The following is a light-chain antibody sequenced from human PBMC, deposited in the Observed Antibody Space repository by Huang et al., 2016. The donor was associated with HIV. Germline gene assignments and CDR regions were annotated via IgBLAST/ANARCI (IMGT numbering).Light chain of an antibody. J-gene: IGKJ1*01. CDR1: QSLLYRSNYKNH. Sequence: DIVLTQSPHSLAVSLGERATINCKSSQSLLYRSNYKNHLIWYQQKPGQPPKLLMYWASTREAGVPDLFSASGSGTDFTLTISSLQAEDVAVYYCQQYYTVPWTFGQGTKVEI. CDR3: QQYYTVPWT. CDR2: WAS. V-gene: IGKV4-1*01.